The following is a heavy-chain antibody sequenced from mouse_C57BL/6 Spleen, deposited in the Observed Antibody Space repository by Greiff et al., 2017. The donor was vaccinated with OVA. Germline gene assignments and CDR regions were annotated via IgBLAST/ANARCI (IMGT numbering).Heavy chain of an antibody. CDR2: IDPSDSET. Sequence: QVQLQQPGAELVRPGSSVKLSCKASGYTFPSYWMHWVKQRPIQGLEWIGNIDPSDSETHYNQKFKDKATLTVDKSSSTAYMQLSSLTSEDSAVYYCARDNRDGTPFAYWGQGTLVTVSA. CDR1: GYTFPSYW. V-gene: IGHV1-52*01. CDR3: ARDNRDGTPFAY. J-gene: IGHJ3*01. D-gene: IGHD4-1*01.